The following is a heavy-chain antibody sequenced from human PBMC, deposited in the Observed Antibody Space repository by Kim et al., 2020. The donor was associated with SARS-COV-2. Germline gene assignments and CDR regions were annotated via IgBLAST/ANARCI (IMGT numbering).Heavy chain of an antibody. Sequence: GGSLRLSCAASGFTFDDYAMHWVRQAPGKGLEWVSGISWNSGSIGYADSVKGRFTISRDNAKNSLYLQMNSLRAEDTALYYCAKDIRGGQWLPRSGAFDYWGQGTLVTVSS. CDR2: ISWNSGSI. V-gene: IGHV3-9*01. CDR3: AKDIRGGQWLPRSGAFDY. CDR1: GFTFDDYA. J-gene: IGHJ4*02. D-gene: IGHD6-19*01.